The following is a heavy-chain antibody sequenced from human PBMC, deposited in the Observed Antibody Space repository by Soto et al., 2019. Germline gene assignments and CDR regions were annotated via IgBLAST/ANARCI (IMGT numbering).Heavy chain of an antibody. CDR2: IYPGDSDT. CDR1: GYSFTSYW. CDR3: ARRVYLEVVAATGSGGWFDP. J-gene: IGHJ5*02. V-gene: IGHV5-51*03. D-gene: IGHD2-15*01. Sequence: EVQLVQSGAEVKKPGESLKISCKGSGYSFTSYWIGWVRQMPGKGLEWMGIIYPGDSDTRYSPSFQGQVTISADKSISTAYLQWSSLKASDTAMYYCARRVYLEVVAATGSGGWFDPWGQGTLVTVSS.